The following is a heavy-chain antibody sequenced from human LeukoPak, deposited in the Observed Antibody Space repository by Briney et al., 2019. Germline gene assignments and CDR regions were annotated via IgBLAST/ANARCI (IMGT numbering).Heavy chain of an antibody. CDR3: ARLLTGSATSDPYDY. CDR1: GGSISSSNW. V-gene: IGHV4-4*02. Sequence: PSGTLSLTCAVSGGSISSSNWWSWVRQPPGKGLEWIGDIWHSGDTNYNPSLKSRVTISVDKSRNQFSLKLSSVTAADTAVYYCARLLTGSATSDPYDYWGQGTLVTVSS. CDR2: IWHSGDT. J-gene: IGHJ4*02. D-gene: IGHD3-10*01.